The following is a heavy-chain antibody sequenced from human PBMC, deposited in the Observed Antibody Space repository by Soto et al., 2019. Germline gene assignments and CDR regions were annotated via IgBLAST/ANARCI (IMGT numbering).Heavy chain of an antibody. CDR1: GFTFISYG. J-gene: IGHJ6*02. V-gene: IGHV3-30*18. Sequence: GGSLRLSCAASGFTFISYGMHWVLQAPCKGLEWVAVISYDGSNKYYADSVKGRFTISRDNSKNTLYLQMNSLRAEDTAVYYCAKDSIAAAGTGRYYYYYGMDVWGQGTTVTVSS. CDR3: AKDSIAAAGTGRYYYYYGMDV. D-gene: IGHD6-13*01. CDR2: ISYDGSNK.